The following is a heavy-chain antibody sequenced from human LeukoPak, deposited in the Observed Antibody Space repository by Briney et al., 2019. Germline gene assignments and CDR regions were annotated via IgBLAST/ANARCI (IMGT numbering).Heavy chain of an antibody. J-gene: IGHJ4*02. CDR3: ARDYYSGSRDLDY. D-gene: IGHD3-22*01. CDR1: GFTFSSYW. CDR2: ITTDGSST. V-gene: IGHV3-74*01. Sequence: GGSLRLSCAASGFTFSSYWMHWVRQAPGKGLMWVSLITTDGSSTTYADSVKGRFTISRDNAKNTLYLQMNGLRAEDTAVYYCARDYYSGSRDLDYWGQGTLVTVSS.